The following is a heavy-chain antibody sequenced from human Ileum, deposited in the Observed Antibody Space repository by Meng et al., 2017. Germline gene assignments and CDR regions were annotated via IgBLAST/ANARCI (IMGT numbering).Heavy chain of an antibody. CDR2: IYTSGST. V-gene: IGHV4-4*07. D-gene: IGHD3-9*01. Sequence: SETLSLTCTVSGGSISSYYWSWIRQPAGKGLEWIGRIYTSGSTNYNPSLKSRVTMSVDTSKNQFSLKLSSVTAADTAVYYCARDATDYDILTGYYSDAFDIWGRGTMVTVSS. CDR3: ARDATDYDILTGYYSDAFDI. CDR1: GGSISSYY. J-gene: IGHJ3*02.